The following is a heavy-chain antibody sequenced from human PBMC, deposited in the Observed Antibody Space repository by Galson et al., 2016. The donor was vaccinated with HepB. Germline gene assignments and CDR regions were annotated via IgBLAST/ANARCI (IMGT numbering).Heavy chain of an antibody. CDR3: AREGGNDILTGGLDY. Sequence: QSGAEVKKPGESLKISCKASGGTFSSIAISWVRQAPGQGLEWMGGITPIFGTTNYAQKFQGRVKITADISTTTVYMELSSLRSEDTAVYYCAREGGNDILTGGLDYWGQGTLVTVSS. V-gene: IGHV1-69*06. J-gene: IGHJ4*02. D-gene: IGHD3-9*01. CDR1: GGTFSSIA. CDR2: ITPIFGTT.